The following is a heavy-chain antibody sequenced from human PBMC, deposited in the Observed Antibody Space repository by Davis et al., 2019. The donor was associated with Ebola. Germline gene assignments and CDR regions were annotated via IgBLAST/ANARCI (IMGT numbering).Heavy chain of an antibody. CDR2: ISAYNGNT. CDR1: GYTFTSYG. V-gene: IGHV1-18*01. Sequence: ASVKVSCKASGYTFTSYGISWVRQAPGQGLEWMGWISAYNGNTNYAQKLQGRVTMTTDTSTSTAYMELRSLRSDDTAVYYCARDPASLCYYGSGSYGDYWGQGTLVTVSS. D-gene: IGHD3-10*01. CDR3: ARDPASLCYYGSGSYGDY. J-gene: IGHJ4*02.